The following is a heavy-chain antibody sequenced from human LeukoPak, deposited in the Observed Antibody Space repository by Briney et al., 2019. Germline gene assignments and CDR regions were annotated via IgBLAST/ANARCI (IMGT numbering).Heavy chain of an antibody. D-gene: IGHD6-19*01. CDR1: GGSISSYY. CDR2: IYYSGST. V-gene: IGHV4-59*01. Sequence: SETLSLTCTVSGGSISSYYWSWIRQPPGKGLEWIGYIYYSGSTNYNPSLKSRVTISVATSKNQFSLKLSSVTAADTAVYYCAREGPSGWYGRGHFDYWGQGTLVTVSS. J-gene: IGHJ4*02. CDR3: AREGPSGWYGRGHFDY.